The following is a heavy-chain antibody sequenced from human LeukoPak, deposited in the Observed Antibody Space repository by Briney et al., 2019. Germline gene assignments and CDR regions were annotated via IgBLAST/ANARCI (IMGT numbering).Heavy chain of an antibody. CDR2: IGAGGGNT. V-gene: IGHV1-46*01. CDR1: GYTFTSYY. Sequence: ASVKISCKASGYTFTSYYIHWVRQVPGQGLEWMGIIGAGGGNTVYAQKFQGGVTITRDTSTSIVHMELSSLRSEGTAVYYCAREGGTVARTTRTGGMDVWGQGTTVTVSS. J-gene: IGHJ6*02. CDR3: AREGGTVARTTRTGGMDV. D-gene: IGHD1-14*01.